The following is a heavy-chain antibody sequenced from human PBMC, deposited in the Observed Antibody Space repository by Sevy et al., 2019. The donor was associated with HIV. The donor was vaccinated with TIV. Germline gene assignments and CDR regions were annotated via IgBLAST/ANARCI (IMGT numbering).Heavy chain of an antibody. D-gene: IGHD3-3*01. CDR1: GYTFTSYG. Sequence: ASVKVSCKASGYTFTSYGISWVRQAPGQGLDWMGWISAYNGNTNYAQKLQGRVTMTTDTSTSTAYMELRSLRSDDTAVCYCARDPDKMYYDFWSGYYSFDYWGQGTLVTVSS. J-gene: IGHJ4*02. V-gene: IGHV1-18*01. CDR2: ISAYNGNT. CDR3: ARDPDKMYYDFWSGYYSFDY.